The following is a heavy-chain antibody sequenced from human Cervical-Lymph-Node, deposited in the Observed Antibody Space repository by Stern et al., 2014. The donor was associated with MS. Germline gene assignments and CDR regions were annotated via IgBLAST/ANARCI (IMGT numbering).Heavy chain of an antibody. CDR2: IHYTGNV. V-gene: IGHV4-30-4*01. CDR1: WGSISRGDYY. D-gene: IGHD3-10*01. CDR3: ARFSQSGDYFDF. J-gene: IGHJ4*02. Sequence: QVQLQASCPGLVKPSQTLSLTCTVSWGSISRGDYYWSWIRQPPGKGLEWLGSIHYTGNVFYNPSLKRPVTISVDTSTDRFSLRLNSVTAADTAVYYCARFSQSGDYFDFWGQGTPVTVSS.